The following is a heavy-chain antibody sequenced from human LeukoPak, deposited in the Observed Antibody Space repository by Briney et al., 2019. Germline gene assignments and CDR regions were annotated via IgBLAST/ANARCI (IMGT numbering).Heavy chain of an antibody. Sequence: VGSLRLSCAASVFTFSNYWMHWVRQSPGGGLVWVSRINSYGSGRHYADSVKGRFTLSRDNAKNTLYLQMNSLRAEDTAVYDCASASSHSIEAGGDYWGQGTLVTVSS. V-gene: IGHV3-74*01. CDR3: ASASSHSIEAGGDY. J-gene: IGHJ4*02. CDR2: INSYGSGR. D-gene: IGHD6-6*01. CDR1: VFTFSNYW.